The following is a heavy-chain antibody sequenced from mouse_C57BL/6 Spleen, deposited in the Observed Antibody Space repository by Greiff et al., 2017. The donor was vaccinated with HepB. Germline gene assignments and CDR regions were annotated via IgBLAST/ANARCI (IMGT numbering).Heavy chain of an antibody. CDR1: GYAFSSYW. V-gene: IGHV1-80*01. Sequence: QVQLKESGAELVKPGASVKISCKASGYAFSSYWMNWVKQRPGKGLEWIGQIYPGDGDTNYNGKFKGKATLTADKSSSTAYMQLSSLTSEDSAVYFCARGTPWAMDYWGQGTSVTVSS. CDR2: IYPGDGDT. D-gene: IGHD3-3*01. J-gene: IGHJ4*01. CDR3: ARGTPWAMDY.